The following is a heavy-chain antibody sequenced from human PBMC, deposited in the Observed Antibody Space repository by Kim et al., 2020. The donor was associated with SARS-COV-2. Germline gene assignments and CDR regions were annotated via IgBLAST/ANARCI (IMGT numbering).Heavy chain of an antibody. Sequence: GGSLRLSCAASGFTFDDYTMHWVRQAPGKGLEWVSLISWDGGSTYYADSVKGRFTISRDNSKNSLYLQMNSLRTEDTALYYCAKEYYDILTGYYLDYWGQGTLVTVSS. J-gene: IGHJ4*02. D-gene: IGHD3-9*01. CDR3: AKEYYDILTGYYLDY. CDR2: ISWDGGST. V-gene: IGHV3-43*01. CDR1: GFTFDDYT.